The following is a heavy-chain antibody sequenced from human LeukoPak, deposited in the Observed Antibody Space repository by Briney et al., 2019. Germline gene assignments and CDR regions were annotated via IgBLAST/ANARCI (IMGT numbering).Heavy chain of an antibody. V-gene: IGHV4-59*01. CDR1: GSSISTYY. CDR2: IYYSGST. J-gene: IGHJ4*02. CDR3: ARDSRSFDY. Sequence: SETLSLTCTVSGSSISTYYWSWIRQPPGKGLEWIGYIYYSGSTNYNPSLKSRVTISVDTSKNQFSLKLSSVTAADTAVYYCARDSRSFDYWGQGTLVTVSS.